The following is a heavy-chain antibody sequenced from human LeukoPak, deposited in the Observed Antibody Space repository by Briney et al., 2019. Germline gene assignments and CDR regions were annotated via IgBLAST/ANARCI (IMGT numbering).Heavy chain of an antibody. J-gene: IGHJ3*02. Sequence: SETLSLTCNVSGASISNYYWSWIRQPAGKGLEWIGRIYTSANTNYNPSFKSRATISIDRSKNQFSLNLPSVTAADTAVYYCARDRIWNDAGHDPFDIWGQGTMVTVSS. V-gene: IGHV4-4*07. CDR1: GASISNYY. CDR3: ARDRIWNDAGHDPFDI. D-gene: IGHD1-1*01. CDR2: IYTSANT.